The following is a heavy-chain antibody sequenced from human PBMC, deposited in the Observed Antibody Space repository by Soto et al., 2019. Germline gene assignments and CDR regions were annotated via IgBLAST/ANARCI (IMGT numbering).Heavy chain of an antibody. CDR3: AIYTGYSK. CDR2: MRPYNGNT. J-gene: IGHJ4*02. Sequence: QVQLVQSGAEVKKPGASVKVSCKASGYTFTNYDINWVRQATGQGLEWMGWMRPYNGNTGYAQKFQGRVTMTRNTSINTAYMELRSLRSEDTAVYYCAIYTGYSKWGQGTPVTVSS. D-gene: IGHD3-9*01. V-gene: IGHV1-8*01. CDR1: GYTFTNYD.